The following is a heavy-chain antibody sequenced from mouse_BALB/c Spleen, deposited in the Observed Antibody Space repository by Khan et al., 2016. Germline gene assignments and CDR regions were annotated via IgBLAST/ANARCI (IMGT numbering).Heavy chain of an antibody. J-gene: IGHJ3*01. Sequence: EVQLQESGPDLVKPSQTLSLTCTVTGYSITSGYSWHWIRQVPGNKLEWMGYIHYSGNTNYNPSLKSRIPITRDTSKNQFFLQLSSVTTEDTATYYCARDYYGWFAYGGQGTLVTVSA. V-gene: IGHV3-1*02. CDR3: ARDYYGWFAY. D-gene: IGHD1-1*01. CDR2: IHYSGNT. CDR1: GYSITSGYS.